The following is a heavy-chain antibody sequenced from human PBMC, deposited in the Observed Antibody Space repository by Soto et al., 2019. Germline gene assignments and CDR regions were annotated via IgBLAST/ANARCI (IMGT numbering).Heavy chain of an antibody. D-gene: IGHD1-26*01. CDR2: IIPIFGTA. V-gene: IGHV1-69*06. CDR1: GGTFSTYS. J-gene: IGHJ4*02. Sequence: QVQLVQSGAEVKKPGSSVKVSCKTSGGTFSTYSIVWVRQAPGEGLEWMGGIIPIFGTANYAQKFQDRVTITADKATNNAFMKLSSLKSEDTAMSYWASSSGNNYGVGTNYYFDYWGKGTLVTVSS. CDR3: ASSSGNNYGVGTNYYFDY.